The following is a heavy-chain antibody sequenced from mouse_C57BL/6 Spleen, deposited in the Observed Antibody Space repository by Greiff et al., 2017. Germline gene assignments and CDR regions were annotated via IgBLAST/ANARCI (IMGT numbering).Heavy chain of an antibody. V-gene: IGHV1-55*01. J-gene: IGHJ4*01. CDR1: GYTFTSYW. Sequence: QVQLQQPGAELVKPGASVKMSCKASGYTFTSYWITWVKQRPGQGLEWIGDLYPGSGSTNYNEKFKSKATLTVDTSSSTAYMQLSSLTSEDSAVYYCAIYYDYIAGYAMDYWGQGTSVTVSS. CDR3: AIYYDYIAGYAMDY. D-gene: IGHD2-4*01. CDR2: LYPGSGST.